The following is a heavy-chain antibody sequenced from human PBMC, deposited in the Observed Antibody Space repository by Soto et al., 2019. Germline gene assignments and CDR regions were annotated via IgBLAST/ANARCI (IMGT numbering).Heavy chain of an antibody. V-gene: IGHV3-23*01. CDR3: AKDGTVTSAFDY. D-gene: IGHD4-17*01. CDR1: GFTFSSYA. J-gene: IGHJ4*02. Sequence: EVQLLESGGGLVQPGGSLRLSCAASGFTFSSYAMSWVRQAPGKGLEWVSAISGSGGSTYYADPVKGRFTISRDNTKNTLSLQMNSLRAEDTAVYYCAKDGTVTSAFDYWGQGTLVTVSS. CDR2: ISGSGGST.